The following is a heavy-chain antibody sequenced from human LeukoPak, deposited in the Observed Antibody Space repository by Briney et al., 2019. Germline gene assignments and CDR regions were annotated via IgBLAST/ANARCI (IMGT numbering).Heavy chain of an antibody. J-gene: IGHJ4*02. D-gene: IGHD6-19*01. V-gene: IGHV1-2*02. Sequence: ASVKVSCKASGYTFTDYYMHWVRQAPGQGLEWMGWINPNSGGTNYAQKFQGRVTMTRDTSVSTAYMELGRLRSDDTAVYFCARGEPMAVAGIIPDYWGQGALITVSS. CDR1: GYTFTDYY. CDR2: INPNSGGT. CDR3: ARGEPMAVAGIIPDY.